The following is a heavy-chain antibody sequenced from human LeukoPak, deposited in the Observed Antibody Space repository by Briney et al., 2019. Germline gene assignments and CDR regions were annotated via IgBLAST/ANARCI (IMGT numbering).Heavy chain of an antibody. V-gene: IGHV3-21*01. CDR2: ISSSSSYI. CDR3: ARVPYSYGYIDY. D-gene: IGHD5-18*01. Sequence: GGSLRLSCAASGFTFSSYSMNWVRQAPGKGLEWVSSISSSSSYIYYADSVKGRFTISRDNAKNSLYLQMNRLRAEDTAVYYCARVPYSYGYIDYWGQGTLVTVSS. J-gene: IGHJ4*02. CDR1: GFTFSSYS.